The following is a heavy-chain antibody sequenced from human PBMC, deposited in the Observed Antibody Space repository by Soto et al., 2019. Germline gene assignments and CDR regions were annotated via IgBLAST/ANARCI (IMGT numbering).Heavy chain of an antibody. CDR1: GYSFTTYA. CDR3: ARDIAVATTYYFEY. CDR2: INGGNGNT. D-gene: IGHD6-19*01. V-gene: IGHV1-3*01. J-gene: IGHJ4*02. Sequence: ASVKVSCKASGYSFTTYAMHWVRQAPGQRLEWMGWINGGNGNTKYSQKFQGRVTITRDTSASTGYMELSSLRSEDTAVYYCARDIAVATTYYFEYWGQGTLVTVSS.